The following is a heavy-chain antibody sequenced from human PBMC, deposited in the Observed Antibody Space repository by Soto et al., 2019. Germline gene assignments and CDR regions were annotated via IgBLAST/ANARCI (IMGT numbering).Heavy chain of an antibody. Sequence: QVQLVQSGAEEKKPGASVKVSCKASGYTFTSYAMDWVRQAPGQRLEWMGWINAGNDNTKYSQKFQGXVXXXRXXSASTAYMELSSLRSEDTAVYYCARAPGGPGIAEYWGQGTLVTVSS. V-gene: IGHV1-3*05. CDR3: ARAPGGPGIAEY. J-gene: IGHJ4*02. CDR2: INAGNDNT. D-gene: IGHD6-13*01. CDR1: GYTFTSYA.